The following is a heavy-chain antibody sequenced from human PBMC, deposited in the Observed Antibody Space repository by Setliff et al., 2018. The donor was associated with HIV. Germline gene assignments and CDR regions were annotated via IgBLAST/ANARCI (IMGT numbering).Heavy chain of an antibody. CDR3: ARTWLHYGADIPRFDP. V-gene: IGHV4-39*01. D-gene: IGHD4-17*01. CDR1: GGPISSTNYY. Sequence: SETLSLTCTVSGGPISSTNYYWGWIRQSPGKGLQWIGSLYSGGNIYYNPSLQSRVNISGDTSKNQFYMSLTSVTAADTAIYYCARTWLHYGADIPRFDPWGQGVWVTVS. J-gene: IGHJ5*02. CDR2: LYSGGNI.